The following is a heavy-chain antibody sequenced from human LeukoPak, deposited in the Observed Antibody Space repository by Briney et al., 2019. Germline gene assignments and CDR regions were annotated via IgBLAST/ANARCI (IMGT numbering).Heavy chain of an antibody. J-gene: IGHJ5*02. Sequence: ASVKVSCKASGYTFTGYYMHWVRQAPGQGLEWMGWINPNSGGTNYAQKFQGRVTMTRGTSISTAYMELSRLRSDDTAVYYCARDPATVTTYWFDPWGQGTLVTVPS. CDR1: GYTFTGYY. D-gene: IGHD4-17*01. CDR2: INPNSGGT. CDR3: ARDPATVTTYWFDP. V-gene: IGHV1-2*02.